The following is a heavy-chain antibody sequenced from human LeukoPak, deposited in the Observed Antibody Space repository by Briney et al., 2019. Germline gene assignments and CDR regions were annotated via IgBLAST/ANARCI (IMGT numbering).Heavy chain of an antibody. CDR1: GFTFSSYG. V-gene: IGHV3-30*03. Sequence: PGGSLRLSCAASGFTFSSYGMHWVRQAPGKGLEWVAVISYDGSNKYYADSVKGRFTISRDNSKNTLYLQMNSLRAEDTAVYYCARDSRTYYYDSSGYSPADYWGQGTLVTVSS. D-gene: IGHD3-22*01. CDR3: ARDSRTYYYDSSGYSPADY. CDR2: ISYDGSNK. J-gene: IGHJ4*02.